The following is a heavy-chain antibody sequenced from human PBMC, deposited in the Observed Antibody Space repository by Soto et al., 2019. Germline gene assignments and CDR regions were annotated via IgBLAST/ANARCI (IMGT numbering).Heavy chain of an antibody. Sequence: QVQLMQSGAEVKKPGASVRVSCKASGYTFTNYYVHWVRQAPGQGLEWMGFINPNGGSTTYAQKFQGRFTVTTDTSTRTVYMQLSSLRSEDTAVFYCARSAPSDYWGQGTLVIVSS. J-gene: IGHJ4*02. CDR2: INPNGGST. CDR1: GYTFTNYY. V-gene: IGHV1-46*01. D-gene: IGHD6-6*01. CDR3: ARSAPSDY.